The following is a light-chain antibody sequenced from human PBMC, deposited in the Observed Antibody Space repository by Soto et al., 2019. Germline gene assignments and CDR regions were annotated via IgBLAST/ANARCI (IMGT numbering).Light chain of an antibody. J-gene: IGKJ5*01. CDR1: QSVSSSS. Sequence: EIVLTQSPGTLSFSPGERATLSCRASQSVSSSSLAWYQQKPGQAPRLLIYGASSRATGIPDRFSGSGSGTDFTLTISRLEPEDFAVFFCQQYGSSLPITFGQGTRLEIK. CDR2: GAS. CDR3: QQYGSSLPIT. V-gene: IGKV3-20*01.